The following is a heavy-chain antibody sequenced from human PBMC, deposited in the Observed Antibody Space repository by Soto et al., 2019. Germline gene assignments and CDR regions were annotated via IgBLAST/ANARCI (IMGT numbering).Heavy chain of an antibody. J-gene: IGHJ6*02. V-gene: IGHV3-23*01. D-gene: IGHD1-26*01. CDR3: AKERWEGYGMDV. CDR2: ISG. Sequence: EVQLLESGGGLVQPGGSLRLSCAASGFTFSSYAMSWVRQAPGKGLEWVSTISGFTISRDNSKNTLYLQMNSLRAEDTAVYYCAKERWEGYGMDVWGQGTTVTVSS. CDR1: GFTFSSYA.